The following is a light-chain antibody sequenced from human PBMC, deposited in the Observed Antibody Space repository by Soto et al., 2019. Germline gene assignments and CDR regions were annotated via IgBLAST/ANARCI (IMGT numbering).Light chain of an antibody. CDR1: QSLLHSNGYNY. V-gene: IGKV2-28*01. Sequence: DVVMTQSPLSLPVTPGEPASISCRSSQSLLHSNGYNYLDWYLQKPGQSPQLLIYLGSNRASGVPDRFGGSGSGTDFTLKISRVEAEDVGVYYCMQALQTPQTFAGGTKVEIK. CDR2: LGS. CDR3: MQALQTPQT. J-gene: IGKJ4*01.